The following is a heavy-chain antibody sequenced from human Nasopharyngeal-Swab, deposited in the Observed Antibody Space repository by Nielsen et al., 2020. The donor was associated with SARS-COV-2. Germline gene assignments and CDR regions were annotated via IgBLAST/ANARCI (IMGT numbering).Heavy chain of an antibody. CDR3: ARDMISGPPDYFDH. CDR2: TSADESHK. D-gene: IGHD3/OR15-3a*01. CDR1: GFLFSRYD. V-gene: IGHV3-30-3*01. J-gene: IGHJ4*02. Sequence: SLKISCVASGFLFSRYDMHWVRRAPGKGLEWVAVTSADESHKYYAAGSVKDRFTISRDNSRNTLYLQMNSLTSEDTALYYCARDMISGPPDYFDHWGQGTLVTVSS.